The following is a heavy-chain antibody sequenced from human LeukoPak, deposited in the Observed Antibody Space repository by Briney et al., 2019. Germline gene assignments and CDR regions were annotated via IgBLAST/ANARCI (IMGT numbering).Heavy chain of an antibody. J-gene: IGHJ4*02. CDR1: GYTFTIYG. Sequence: GASVTVSCKASGYTFTIYGISWVRQAPGQGLEWVGWISAYNGNTNYAQKLQGRVTMTTDTSTSTAYMELRSLRSDDTAVYYCARHGAHSSGWLPNPHVLNRFDCWGQGTLVTVSS. CDR3: ARHGAHSSGWLPNPHVLNRFDC. V-gene: IGHV1-18*01. CDR2: ISAYNGNT. D-gene: IGHD6-19*01.